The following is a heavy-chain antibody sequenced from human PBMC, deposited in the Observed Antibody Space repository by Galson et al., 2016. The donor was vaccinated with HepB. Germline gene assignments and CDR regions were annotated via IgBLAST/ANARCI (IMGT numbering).Heavy chain of an antibody. CDR1: GYILTDYA. Sequence: SVKVSCKASGYILTDYAMYWVRQVPGQGLEWMGWINTNTVNPTYAQGFTGRLVFSLDTSVNTAYMEIRCLKTEDSAVYCCARVVSMVQGVIKEGFDIWGQGTMVTVSS. V-gene: IGHV7-4-1*02. D-gene: IGHD3-10*01. J-gene: IGHJ3*02. CDR2: INTNTVNP. CDR3: ARVVSMVQGVIKEGFDI.